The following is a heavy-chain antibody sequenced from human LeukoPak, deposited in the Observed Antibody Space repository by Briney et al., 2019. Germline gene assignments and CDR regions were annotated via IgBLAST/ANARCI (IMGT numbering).Heavy chain of an antibody. J-gene: IGHJ4*02. Sequence: GGSLRLSCAASGFPSSVAWMHWFRQAPGKGLMWVSRITTDETTTYADSVRGRFSISRDNAKNTVYLQMNSLRVEDTAVYYCAKDWFATTDYWGQGILVTVSS. D-gene: IGHD1/OR15-1a*01. V-gene: IGHV3-74*01. CDR1: GFPSSVAW. CDR3: AKDWFATTDY. CDR2: ITTDETT.